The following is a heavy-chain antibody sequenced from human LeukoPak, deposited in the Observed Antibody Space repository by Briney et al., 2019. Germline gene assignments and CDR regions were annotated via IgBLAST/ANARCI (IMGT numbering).Heavy chain of an antibody. CDR1: GGSFSGYY. V-gene: IGHV3-21*04. J-gene: IGHJ3*02. Sequence: ETLSLTCAVDGGSFSGYYWSWIRQAPGKGLEWVSSITSGSSYIYYADSVKGRFTISRDNAKNSLYLQMNSLRSEDTAVYYCARASGSYFPAFDIWGQGTMVTVSS. CDR3: ARASGSYFPAFDI. CDR2: ITSGSSYI. D-gene: IGHD1-26*01.